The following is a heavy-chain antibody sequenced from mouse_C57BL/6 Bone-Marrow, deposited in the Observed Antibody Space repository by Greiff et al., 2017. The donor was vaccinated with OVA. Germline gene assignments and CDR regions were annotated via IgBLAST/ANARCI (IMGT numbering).Heavy chain of an antibody. CDR2: IYPGNSDT. V-gene: IGHV1-5*01. J-gene: IGHJ2*01. CDR1: GYTFTSYW. CDR3: TRPEDYYGSSSYYFDY. Sequence: VQLQQSGPVLARPGASVKMSCKTSGYTFTSYWMHWVKQRPGQGLEWIGAIYPGNSDTSYNQKFKGKAKLTAVTSASTAYMELSSLTNEDSAVYYCTRPEDYYGSSSYYFDYWGQGTTLTVSS. D-gene: IGHD1-1*01.